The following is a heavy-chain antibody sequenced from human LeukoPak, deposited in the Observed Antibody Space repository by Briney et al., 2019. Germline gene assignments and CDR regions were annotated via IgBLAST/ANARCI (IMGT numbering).Heavy chain of an antibody. CDR1: EFTVSSNY. CDR3: ASPWESDAFDI. D-gene: IGHD1-26*01. CDR2: IYSGGST. V-gene: IGHV3-53*01. J-gene: IGHJ3*02. Sequence: PGGSLRLSCAASEFTVSSNYMSWVRQAPGKGLEWVSVIYSGGSTYYADSVKGRFTISRDNSKNTLYLQMNSLRAEDTAVYYCASPWESDAFDIWGQGTMVTVSS.